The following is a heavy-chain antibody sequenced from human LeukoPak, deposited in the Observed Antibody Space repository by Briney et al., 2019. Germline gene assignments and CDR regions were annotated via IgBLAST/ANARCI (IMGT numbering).Heavy chain of an antibody. J-gene: IGHJ4*02. CDR2: TYYRSKWYN. CDR1: GDSVSSTA. Sequence: SQSLSLTCAISGDSVSSTAWNWIRQSPSRGLEWLGRTYYRSKWYNDYAVSVKSRITINPDTSKNQFSLQLNSVTPEDTAVYYCARGGRGYCTSSSCYFDYWGQGTLVTVSS. D-gene: IGHD2-2*01. V-gene: IGHV6-1*01. CDR3: ARGGRGYCTSSSCYFDY.